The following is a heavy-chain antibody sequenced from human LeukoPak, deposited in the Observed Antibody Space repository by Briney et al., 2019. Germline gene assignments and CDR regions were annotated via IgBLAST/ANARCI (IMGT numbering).Heavy chain of an antibody. D-gene: IGHD3-16*02. J-gene: IGHJ3*01. V-gene: IGHV5-51*01. Sequence: GESLKISCKGSGYSFPNYWIGWVRQTPGKGLEWMGIIYPGDSDTTYKPSFQGHITVPADMSTSTAYLQWSSLKASDSAMYYCARSRAEKVPVWGSYRHHDAFDLWGQGTRVTVSS. CDR1: GYSFPNYW. CDR2: IYPGDSDT. CDR3: ARSRAEKVPVWGSYRHHDAFDL.